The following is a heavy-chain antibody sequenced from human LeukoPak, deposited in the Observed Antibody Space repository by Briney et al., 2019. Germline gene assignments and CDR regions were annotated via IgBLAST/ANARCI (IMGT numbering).Heavy chain of an antibody. D-gene: IGHD3-3*01. CDR3: AGIPVFGVVLHQEPV. V-gene: IGHV1-69*10. J-gene: IGHJ6*04. CDR1: GYTFTSYD. Sequence: SVKVSCKASGYTFTSYDINWVRQAPGQGLEWMGVFIPILGTANSTQKFQDRVTVTADISTNTVYMELSSLRSEDTAVYFCAGIPVFGVVLHQEPVWGKGTTVTVSS. CDR2: FIPILGTA.